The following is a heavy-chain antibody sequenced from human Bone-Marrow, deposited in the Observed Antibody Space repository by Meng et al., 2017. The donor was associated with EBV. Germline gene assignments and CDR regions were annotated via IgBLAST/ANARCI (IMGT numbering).Heavy chain of an antibody. D-gene: IGHD3-10*01. Sequence: QVQLQQWGAGLSKPPEPLSLTCAVYGGSFSGYYWNWIRQPPGKGLEWIGEINHSGSTNYNPSLKSRVTISVDTSKNQFSLKLSSVTAADTAVYYCARGDYGSGSYYSHVGVVYWGQGTLVTVSS. CDR2: INHSGST. J-gene: IGHJ4*02. CDR3: ARGDYGSGSYYSHVGVVY. CDR1: GGSFSGYY. V-gene: IGHV4-34*01.